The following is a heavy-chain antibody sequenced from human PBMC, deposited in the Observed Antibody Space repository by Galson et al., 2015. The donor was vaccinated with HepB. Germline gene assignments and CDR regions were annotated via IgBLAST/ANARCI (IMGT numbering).Heavy chain of an antibody. Sequence: SLRLSCAASGFTFSDHYMDWVRQAPGEGLEWVGRTKNRANSYTTKYAASVKGRFTISRDDSKNSLYLQMNSLKSEDTAVYYCAIERRDYGDYAYYYYGMDVWGQGTTVTVSS. V-gene: IGHV3-72*01. CDR1: GFTFSDHY. CDR3: AIERRDYGDYAYYYYGMDV. D-gene: IGHD4-17*01. CDR2: TKNRANSYTT. J-gene: IGHJ6*02.